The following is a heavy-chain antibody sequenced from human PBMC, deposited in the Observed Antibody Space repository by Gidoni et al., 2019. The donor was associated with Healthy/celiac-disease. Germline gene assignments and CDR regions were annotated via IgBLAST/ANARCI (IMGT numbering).Heavy chain of an antibody. D-gene: IGHD3-3*01. CDR1: GGPFSSYA. V-gene: IGHV1-69*01. CDR3: ARDSTLRFLGAFDI. CDR2: IIPIFGTA. Sequence: QVQLVQSGAEVTKPGSSVKVSCKASGGPFSSYAISWVRQDPGQGLEWMGGIIPIFGTANYAQKFQGRVTITADESTSTAYMELSSLRSEDTAVYYCARDSTLRFLGAFDIWGQGTMVTVSS. J-gene: IGHJ3*02.